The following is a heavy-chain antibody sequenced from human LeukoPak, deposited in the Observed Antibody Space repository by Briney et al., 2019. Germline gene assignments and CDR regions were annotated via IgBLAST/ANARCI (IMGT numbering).Heavy chain of an antibody. V-gene: IGHV3-48*01. J-gene: IGHJ4*02. CDR2: ISSSSSTI. D-gene: IGHD3-16*01. CDR3: ARDLGIMIY. Sequence: GGSLRLSYAASGFTFSSYSMNWVRQAPGKGLEWVSYISSSSSTIYYADSVKGRFTISRDNAKNSLYLQMNSLRAEDTAVYYCARDLGIMIYWGQGTLVTVSS. CDR1: GFTFSSYS.